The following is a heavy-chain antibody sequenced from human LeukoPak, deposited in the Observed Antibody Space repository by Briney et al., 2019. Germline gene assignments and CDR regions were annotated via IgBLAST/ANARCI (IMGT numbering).Heavy chain of an antibody. CDR3: ARRGRSNLRPPPDY. V-gene: IGHV4-39*07. Sequence: PSETLSLTCTVSGGSISSSSYYWGWMRQPPGKGLEWIGNIYYSGSTYYNPSLKSRVTISVDMSKNQFSLKLSSVTAADTAVYYCARRGRSNLRPPPDYWGQGTLVTVSS. D-gene: IGHD2-15*01. CDR1: GGSISSSSYY. CDR2: IYYSGST. J-gene: IGHJ4*02.